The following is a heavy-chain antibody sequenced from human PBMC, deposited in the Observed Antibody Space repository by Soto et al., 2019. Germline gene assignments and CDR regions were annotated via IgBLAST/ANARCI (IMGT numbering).Heavy chain of an antibody. CDR1: GYTFTSYY. CDR2: INPGGGRT. J-gene: IGHJ4*02. CDR3: ARGPSCGGDCDIFDY. Sequence: QVQLVQSGAEVTKPGASVKLSCKASGYTFTSYYIHWVRQAPGQGLEWVAMINPGGGRTKNAQILLGRVTLTRDTSTCTVEMERSSPTSADAAVYYCARGPSCGGDCDIFDYWGQGSLGTVSS. D-gene: IGHD2-21*02. V-gene: IGHV1-46*04.